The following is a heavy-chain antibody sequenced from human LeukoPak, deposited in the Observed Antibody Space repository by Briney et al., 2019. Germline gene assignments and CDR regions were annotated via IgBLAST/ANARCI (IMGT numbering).Heavy chain of an antibody. D-gene: IGHD4-17*01. Sequence: SDTLSLTCTVSGYSISNSYYWGWIRQPPGKGLEWIGSIYHSGNTYYNPSLKSRITISVGTSKNQFSLKLSSVTAADTAVYYCARAGYGDSDFDYWGQGTLVTVSS. CDR2: IYHSGNT. J-gene: IGHJ4*02. V-gene: IGHV4-38-2*02. CDR3: ARAGYGDSDFDY. CDR1: GYSISNSYY.